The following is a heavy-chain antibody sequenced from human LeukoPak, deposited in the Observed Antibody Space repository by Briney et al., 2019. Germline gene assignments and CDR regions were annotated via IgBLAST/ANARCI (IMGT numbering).Heavy chain of an antibody. CDR1: GFTFSSYA. J-gene: IGHJ4*02. V-gene: IGHV3-20*04. CDR3: ARALGRFIAAASD. D-gene: IGHD6-25*01. CDR2: INWNGGST. Sequence: PGGSLRLSCAASGFTFSSYAMSWVRQAPGKGLEWVSGINWNGGSTGYADPVKGRFTISRDNAKNSLYLQINSLRAEDTALYYCARALGRFIAAASDWGQGTLVTVSS.